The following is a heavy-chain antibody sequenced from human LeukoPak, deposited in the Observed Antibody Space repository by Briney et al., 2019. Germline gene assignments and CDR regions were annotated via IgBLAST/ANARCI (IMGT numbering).Heavy chain of an antibody. Sequence: PSETLSLTCTVSGGSISSGDYYWSWIRQPPGKGLEWIGYIYYSGSTYYNPSLKSRVTISVDTSKNQFSLKLSSVTAADTAVYYCARGRWLRLVDYWGQGTLVTVSS. J-gene: IGHJ4*02. D-gene: IGHD5-12*01. CDR1: GGSISSGDYY. V-gene: IGHV4-30-4*01. CDR2: IYYSGST. CDR3: ARGRWLRLVDY.